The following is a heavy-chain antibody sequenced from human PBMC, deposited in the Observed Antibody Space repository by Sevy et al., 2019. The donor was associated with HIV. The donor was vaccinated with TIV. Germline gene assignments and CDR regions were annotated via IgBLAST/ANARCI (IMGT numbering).Heavy chain of an antibody. CDR3: AKIGPVSDSSGYLSDLDAFDI. CDR2: ISYDGSNK. D-gene: IGHD3-22*01. V-gene: IGHV3-30*18. J-gene: IGHJ3*02. Sequence: GGSLRLSCAASGFTFSSYGMHWVRQAPGKGLEWVAVISYDGSNKYYADSVKGRFTISRDNSKNTLYLKMNSLRAEDTAVYYCAKIGPVSDSSGYLSDLDAFDIWGQGTMVTVSS. CDR1: GFTFSSYG.